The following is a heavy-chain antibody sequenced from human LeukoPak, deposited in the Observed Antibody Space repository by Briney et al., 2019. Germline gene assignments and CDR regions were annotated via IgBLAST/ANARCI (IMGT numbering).Heavy chain of an antibody. V-gene: IGHV4-34*01. Sequence: PSETLSLTCAVYGGSFSGYYWSWIRQPPGKGMEWIGEINHSGNTRYNTSLKSRVSMSADTYKNQFSLKLSSVTAADTAVYYGARENRYYYDSSGYSVAFDIWGQGTMVTVSS. J-gene: IGHJ3*02. CDR3: ARENRYYYDSSGYSVAFDI. CDR1: GGSFSGYY. D-gene: IGHD3-22*01. CDR2: INHSGNT.